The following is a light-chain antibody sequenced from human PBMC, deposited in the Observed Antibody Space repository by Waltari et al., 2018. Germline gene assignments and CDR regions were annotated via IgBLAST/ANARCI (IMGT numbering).Light chain of an antibody. CDR2: LNN. CDR1: SSNIGTYN. Sequence: QSVLTQPPSASGTPGQRVTISCSGSSSNIGTYNVNWYQHLPGAAPKLLMCLNNHRPSGVPDLFSASKSGTSASLAISGLQSEDEADYYCAAWDGSLNGVVFGGGTKLTVL. CDR3: AAWDGSLNGVV. V-gene: IGLV1-44*01. J-gene: IGLJ2*01.